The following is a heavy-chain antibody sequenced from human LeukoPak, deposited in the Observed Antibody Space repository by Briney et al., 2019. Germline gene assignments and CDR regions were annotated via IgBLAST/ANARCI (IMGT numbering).Heavy chain of an antibody. V-gene: IGHV1-69*04. D-gene: IGHD2-15*01. CDR3: ARLGRGTPDAFDI. CDR2: IIPILGIA. J-gene: IGHJ3*02. Sequence: GASVKVSCKASGGTFSSHAISWVRQAPGQGLEWMGRIIPILGIANYAQKFQGRVTITADKSTSTAYMELSSLRSEGTAVYYCARLGRGTPDAFDIWGQGTMVTVSS. CDR1: GGTFSSHA.